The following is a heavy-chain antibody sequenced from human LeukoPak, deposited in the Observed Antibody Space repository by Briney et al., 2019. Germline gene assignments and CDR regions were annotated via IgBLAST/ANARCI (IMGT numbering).Heavy chain of an antibody. V-gene: IGHV3-33*08. CDR3: ARDPTRYGSGSYYLGD. D-gene: IGHD3-10*01. CDR1: GFTFSSYA. Sequence: GGSLRLSCAASGFTFSSYAMHWVRQAPGKGLEWVAVIWYDGSNKYYADSVKGRFTISRDNSKNTLYLQMNSLRAEDTAVYYCARDPTRYGSGSYYLGDWGQGTLVTVSS. J-gene: IGHJ4*02. CDR2: IWYDGSNK.